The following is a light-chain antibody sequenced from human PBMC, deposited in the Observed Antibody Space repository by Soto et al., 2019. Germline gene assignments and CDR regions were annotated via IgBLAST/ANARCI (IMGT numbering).Light chain of an antibody. V-gene: IGKV3-20*01. Sequence: EIVLTQSPGTLSLSPGERATLTCRASQSVSSSYLAWYQQKPGQAPRLLIYGASSRATGITDRFSGSGSGTDFTLTISRLEPEDFAVYYCQQYGSSLLFTFGPGTKLDIK. CDR3: QQYGSSLLFT. CDR1: QSVSSSY. J-gene: IGKJ3*01. CDR2: GAS.